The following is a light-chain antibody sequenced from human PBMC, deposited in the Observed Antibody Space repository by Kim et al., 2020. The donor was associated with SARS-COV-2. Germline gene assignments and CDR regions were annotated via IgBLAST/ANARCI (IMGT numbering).Light chain of an antibody. Sequence: ASVGDRVTIPCRESQDISSWLAWYQQKPGKAPKLLISAASSLQSGAPSRFSGSGSGTDFTLTISSLQPEDFASYYCQRADSFPLGFGGGTKVDIK. CDR3: QRADSFPLG. CDR2: AAS. CDR1: QDISSW. V-gene: IGKV1-12*01. J-gene: IGKJ4*01.